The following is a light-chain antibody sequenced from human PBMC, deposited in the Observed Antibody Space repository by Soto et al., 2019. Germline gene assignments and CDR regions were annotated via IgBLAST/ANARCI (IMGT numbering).Light chain of an antibody. Sequence: EIVMTQSPATLSVSPGERATLSCSASQSVSSNLAWYQQKPGQAPMLLIYGASTRATGIPARFSGSGSGTEFTLTISGLQSEDFAVYYCQQYNNWPLTFGPGTKVDIK. CDR3: QQYNNWPLT. J-gene: IGKJ3*01. V-gene: IGKV3-15*01. CDR1: QSVSSN. CDR2: GAS.